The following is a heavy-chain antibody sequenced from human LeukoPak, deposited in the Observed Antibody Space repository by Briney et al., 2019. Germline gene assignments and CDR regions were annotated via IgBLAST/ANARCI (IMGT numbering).Heavy chain of an antibody. V-gene: IGHV4-34*01. CDR2: INHSGST. J-gene: IGHJ3*02. CDR1: GGSFSGYY. Sequence: PSETLSLPYAVYGGSFSGYYWSWIPRPPGKGLEWIGEINHSGSTNYNPSLKSRVTISVDTSKNQVSLKLSSVTAADTAVYYCARGPSQRSTMIVVVIKGFDIWGQGTMVTVSS. CDR3: ARGPSQRSTMIVVVIKGFDI. D-gene: IGHD3-22*01.